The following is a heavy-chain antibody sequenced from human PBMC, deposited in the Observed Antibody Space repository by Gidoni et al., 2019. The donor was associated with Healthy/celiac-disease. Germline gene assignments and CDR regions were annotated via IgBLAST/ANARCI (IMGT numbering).Heavy chain of an antibody. Sequence: QVQLVQSGAEVKKPGASVKVSCKASGYTFTGYYMHWVRQAPGQGLEWMGWINPNSGGTNYAQKFQGRVTMTRDTSISTAYMELSRLRSDDTAVYYCAREATVTTAGGAFDIWGQGTMVTVSS. D-gene: IGHD4-4*01. CDR2: INPNSGGT. CDR1: GYTFTGYY. V-gene: IGHV1-2*02. CDR3: AREATVTTAGGAFDI. J-gene: IGHJ3*02.